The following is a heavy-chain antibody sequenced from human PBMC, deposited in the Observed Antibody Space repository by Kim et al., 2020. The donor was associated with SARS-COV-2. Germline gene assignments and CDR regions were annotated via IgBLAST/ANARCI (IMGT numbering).Heavy chain of an antibody. D-gene: IGHD6-19*01. CDR3: ASHLGRAVAG. V-gene: IGHV3-21*01. CDR2: IRSSSSSM. CDR1: GFTFSTYS. J-gene: IGHJ4*02. Sequence: GGSLRLSCAASGFTFSTYSMNWVRQAPGKGLEWVSSIRSSSSSMFYADSVKGRFTVSRDDAKNSLYLQMNSLRAEDTAVYYCASHLGRAVAGWGQGTLVTVSS.